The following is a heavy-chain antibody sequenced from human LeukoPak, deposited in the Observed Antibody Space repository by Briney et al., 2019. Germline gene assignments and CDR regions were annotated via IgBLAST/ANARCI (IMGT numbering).Heavy chain of an antibody. V-gene: IGHV3-30*04. J-gene: IGHJ6*02. CDR3: ARDDDSLWFGELSPLSQYYYYGMDV. CDR1: GFTFSSYA. CDR2: ISYDGSNK. D-gene: IGHD3-10*01. Sequence: GRSLRLSCAASGFTFSSYAMHWVRQAPGKGLEWVAVISYDGSNKYYADSVKGRFTISRDNSKNTLYLQMNSLRAEDTAVYYCARDDDSLWFGELSPLSQYYYYGMDVWGQGTTVTVSS.